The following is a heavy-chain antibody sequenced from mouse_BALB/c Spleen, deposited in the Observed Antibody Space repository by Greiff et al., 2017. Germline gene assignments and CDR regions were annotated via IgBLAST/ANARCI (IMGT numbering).Heavy chain of an antibody. D-gene: IGHD1-1*01. Sequence: VQLQQSGAELVRSGASVKLSCTASGFNIKDYYIHWVKQRPGQGLEWIGWIYPGNVNTKYNEKFKGKATLTADKSSSTAYMQLSSLTSEDSAVYFCAREGITTGPWFAYWGQGTLVTVSA. J-gene: IGHJ3*01. CDR1: GFNIKDYY. CDR3: AREGITTGPWFAY. CDR2: IYPGNVNT. V-gene: IGHV1S56*01.